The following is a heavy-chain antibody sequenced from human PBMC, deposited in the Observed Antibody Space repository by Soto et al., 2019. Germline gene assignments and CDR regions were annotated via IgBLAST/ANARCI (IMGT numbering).Heavy chain of an antibody. V-gene: IGHV4-30-2*03. CDR1: GGSISSGGYS. J-gene: IGHJ6*02. Sequence: SETLSLTCAVSGGSISSGGYSWSWIRQPPGKGLEWIGYIYHSVSTYYNPSLKSRVTISVDTSKNQFSLKLSSVTAADTAVYYCARLNVCSSTSCYNLDYGMDVWGQGTTVTVSS. CDR3: ARLNVCSSTSCYNLDYGMDV. D-gene: IGHD2-2*02. CDR2: IYHSVST.